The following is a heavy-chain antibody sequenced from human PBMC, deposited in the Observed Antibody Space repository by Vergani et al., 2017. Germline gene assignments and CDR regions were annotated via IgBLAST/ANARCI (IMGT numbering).Heavy chain of an antibody. V-gene: IGHV3-74*01. J-gene: IGHJ4*02. Sequence: EVQLVESGGGLVQPGGSLRLSCAASGFTFSSYWMHWVRQAPGKGLVWVSRVNSDVSWTTYADSVKGRFTISRDNAKNTLYLQMNSLRADDTAVYYCARGRTGADFDYGGQGTLVTGSS. CDR2: VNSDVSWT. CDR1: GFTFSSYW. D-gene: IGHD3/OR15-3a*01. CDR3: ARGRTGADFDY.